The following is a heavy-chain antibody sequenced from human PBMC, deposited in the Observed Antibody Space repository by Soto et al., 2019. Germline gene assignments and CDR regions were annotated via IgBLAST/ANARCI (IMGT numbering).Heavy chain of an antibody. CDR1: GFIFSNYN. CDR2: ISSSGRTI. V-gene: IGHV3-48*01. D-gene: IGHD5-12*01. J-gene: IGHJ6*02. Sequence: GGSLRLSCAASGFIFSNYNMKWVRQAPGKGLEWVSYISSSGRTIYYADSVQGRFTISRDNAKNSLYLQMNSLRAEDTAVYYCARGRRDGYNPSHYYYYYGMDVWGQGTTVTVSS. CDR3: ARGRRDGYNPSHYYYYYGMDV.